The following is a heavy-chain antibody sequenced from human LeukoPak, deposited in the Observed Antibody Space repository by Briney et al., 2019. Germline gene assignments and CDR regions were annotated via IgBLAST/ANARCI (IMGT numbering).Heavy chain of an antibody. J-gene: IGHJ5*02. CDR2: IIPIFGTA. Sequence: GASVKVSCKASGGTFSSYAISWVRQAPGQGLEWMGGIIPIFGTANYAQKFQGRVTITADESTSTAYMELSSLRSEDTAVYYCARLIVVPAGGWFDPWGQGTLVTVSS. CDR1: GGTFSSYA. CDR3: ARLIVVPAGGWFDP. V-gene: IGHV1-69*13. D-gene: IGHD2-2*01.